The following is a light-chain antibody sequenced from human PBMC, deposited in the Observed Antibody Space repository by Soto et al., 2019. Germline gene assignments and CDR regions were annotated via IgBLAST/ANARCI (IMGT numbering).Light chain of an antibody. CDR2: EVS. CDR3: SSYTSSSTWV. V-gene: IGLV2-14*01. J-gene: IGLJ3*02. CDR1: SSDVGGYNY. Sequence: QSALTQPRSVSGSPGQSVTISCTGTSSDVGGYNYVSWYQQHPGKAPKLMIYEVSNRPSGVSNRFSGSKSGNTASLTISGLRAEDEADYYCSSYTSSSTWVFGGGTKLTVL.